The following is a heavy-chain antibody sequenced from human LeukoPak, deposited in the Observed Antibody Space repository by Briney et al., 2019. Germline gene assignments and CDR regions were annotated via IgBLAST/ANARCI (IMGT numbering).Heavy chain of an antibody. CDR3: AKDYPSSLVDY. V-gene: IGHV3-23*01. J-gene: IGHJ4*02. Sequence: PGGSLRLSCAVSGFTFSSYAMSWVRQAPGKGLEWVSAISDSGSSTYHIDSVKGRFTISRDNSKNTLYLQVNSLRAEDTAVYYCAKDYPSSLVDYWGQGTLVTVSS. D-gene: IGHD6-6*01. CDR1: GFTFSSYA. CDR2: ISDSGSST.